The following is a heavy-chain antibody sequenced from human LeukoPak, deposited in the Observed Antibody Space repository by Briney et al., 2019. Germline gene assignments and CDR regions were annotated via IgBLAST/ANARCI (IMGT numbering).Heavy chain of an antibody. CDR2: ISYDGSNK. J-gene: IGHJ3*02. D-gene: IGHD3-10*01. Sequence: PGGPLRLSCAASGFTFSSYGMHWVRQAPGKGLGWVAIISYDGSNKYYADSVKGRFTISRDNSKNTLYLQMNSPRAEDTAVYYCARLYAGGSGSYYLDAFDIWGQGTMVTVSS. CDR3: ARLYAGGSGSYYLDAFDI. CDR1: GFTFSSYG. V-gene: IGHV3-30*03.